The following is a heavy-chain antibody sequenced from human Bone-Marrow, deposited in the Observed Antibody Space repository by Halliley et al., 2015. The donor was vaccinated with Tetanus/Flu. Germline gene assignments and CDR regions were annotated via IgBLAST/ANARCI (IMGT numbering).Heavy chain of an antibody. CDR2: INHRGNG. Sequence: TLSLTCAVTGGTIDAYYWTWIRQSPGKGLEWIGNINHRGNGNYNPSLKSRVTMSVDTSRDQFSLKLTSVTAADAALYYCARILPTSMSTDYWGQGILVTVAS. V-gene: IGHV4-59*01. CDR3: ARILPTSMSTDY. J-gene: IGHJ4*02. D-gene: IGHD2-2*01. CDR1: GGTIDAYY.